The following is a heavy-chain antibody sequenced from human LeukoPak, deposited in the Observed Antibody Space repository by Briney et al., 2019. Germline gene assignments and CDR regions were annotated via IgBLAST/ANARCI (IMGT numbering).Heavy chain of an antibody. J-gene: IGHJ3*02. Sequence: PSETLSLTCTVSGGSISSYYWSWIRQPPGKGLEWIGYIYYSGSTNYNPSLKSRVTISVDTSKNQFSLKLSSVTAADTAVYYCAREISTIHDAFDIWGQGTMVTVSS. CDR3: AREISTIHDAFDI. CDR1: GGSISSYY. V-gene: IGHV4-59*01. D-gene: IGHD5/OR15-5a*01. CDR2: IYYSGST.